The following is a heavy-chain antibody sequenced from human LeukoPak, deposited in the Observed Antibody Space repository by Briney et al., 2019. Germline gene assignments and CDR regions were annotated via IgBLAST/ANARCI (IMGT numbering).Heavy chain of an antibody. CDR3: ARDRGYSGYDYYFDY. J-gene: IGHJ4*02. V-gene: IGHV3-33*01. CDR1: GFTFSTYV. Sequence: GGSLRLSCAASGFTFSTYVMHWVRQAPGKGLEWVAVIWYDGSNQNYADSVKGRFTISRDNSKNTLYLQMNSLRAEDTAVYYCARDRGYSGYDYYFDYWGQGTLVTVSS. D-gene: IGHD5-12*01. CDR2: IWYDGSNQ.